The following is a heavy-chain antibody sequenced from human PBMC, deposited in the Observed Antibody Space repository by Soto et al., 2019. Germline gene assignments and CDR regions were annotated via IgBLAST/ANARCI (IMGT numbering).Heavy chain of an antibody. CDR2: IYSGSKT. CDR3: ARMASLREWLVNAFDM. D-gene: IGHD6-19*01. V-gene: IGHV3-53*01. Sequence: GGSLRLSCAASGFTVSTNYISWVRQAPGKGLEWVSIIYSGSKTYYADSVKGRFVISRDNSKNTLYLQMNSLRVEDTAVYYCARMASLREWLVNAFDMWGQGTTVTVSS. CDR1: GFTVSTNY. J-gene: IGHJ3*02.